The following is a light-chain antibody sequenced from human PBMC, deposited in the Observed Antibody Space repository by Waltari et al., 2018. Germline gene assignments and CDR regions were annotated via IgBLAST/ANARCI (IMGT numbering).Light chain of an antibody. CDR2: VNSDGSH. CDR3: QAWGTGIGV. CDR1: SGHTRYA. V-gene: IGLV4-69*01. J-gene: IGLJ3*02. Sequence: QLLLTQSPSASASLGASVKLTCTVSSGHTRYATAWHQQQPEKGPRYLMKVNSDGSHIKGDGIPDRFSGSSSGAERYLTISSLQSEDEADYYCQAWGTGIGVFGGGTKLSVL.